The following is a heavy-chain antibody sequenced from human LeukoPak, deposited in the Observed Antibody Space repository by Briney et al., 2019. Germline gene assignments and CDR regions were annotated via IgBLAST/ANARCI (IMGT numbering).Heavy chain of an antibody. V-gene: IGHV4-59*12. D-gene: IGHD1-26*01. J-gene: IGHJ1*01. Sequence: SETLSLTCTVSGGSITRYYWSWIRQPPGKGLEWIGYIYYSGSTNYNPSLKSRVTMSVDTSKNQFSLKLSSVTAADTAVYYCATDGGSYYMFEYFQHWGQGTLVTVSS. CDR3: ATDGGSYYMFEYFQH. CDR1: GGSITRYY. CDR2: IYYSGST.